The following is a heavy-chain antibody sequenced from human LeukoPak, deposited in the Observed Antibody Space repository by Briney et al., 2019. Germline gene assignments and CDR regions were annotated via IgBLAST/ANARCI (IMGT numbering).Heavy chain of an antibody. D-gene: IGHD4-17*01. Sequence: SETLSLTCTVSGGSISSGNYYWSWIRQHPGKGLEWFGYINYSGSTYYNPSLKSRVTISVDTSKNQFSLKLSSVTAVDTAVYYCARVVGDYVNPWGQGTLVTVSS. J-gene: IGHJ5*02. V-gene: IGHV4-31*03. CDR1: GGSISSGNYY. CDR2: INYSGST. CDR3: ARVVGDYVNP.